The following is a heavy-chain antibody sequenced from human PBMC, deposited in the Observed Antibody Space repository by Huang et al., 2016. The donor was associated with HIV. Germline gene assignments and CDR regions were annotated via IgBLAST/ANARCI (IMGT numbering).Heavy chain of an antibody. D-gene: IGHD3-10*01. CDR2: IYPGDADT. V-gene: IGHV5-51*01. CDR3: ARQGLWLPPTDPFDY. J-gene: IGHJ4*02. CDR1: GYNFDSYW. Sequence: EVHLVQSGAEVKEPGESLKISCQASGYNFDSYWIGWVRQMPGKGLEWTGVIYPGDADTRYDPSVQGQVNISADQSINTAYLQWSSLKASDTAIYFCARQGLWLPPTDPFDYWGQGTPVTVSA.